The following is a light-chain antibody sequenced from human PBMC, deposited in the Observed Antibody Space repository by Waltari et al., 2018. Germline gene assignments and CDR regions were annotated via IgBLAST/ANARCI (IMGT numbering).Light chain of an antibody. J-gene: IGLJ2*01. V-gene: IGLV1-51*02. Sequence: QSLLTQPPSVSAAPGQKVTISCSGSDSNIGTNFVSWYQQVPGSAPKLLIFEYEKRPSGIPALVSVSKSATSATLAITGLQPGDEADFYCGTWDTSLSPHVIFGGGTRLTVL. CDR2: EYE. CDR3: GTWDTSLSPHVI. CDR1: DSNIGTNF.